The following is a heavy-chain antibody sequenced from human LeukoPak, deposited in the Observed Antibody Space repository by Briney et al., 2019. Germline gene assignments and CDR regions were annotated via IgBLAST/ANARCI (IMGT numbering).Heavy chain of an antibody. V-gene: IGHV4-59*08. Sequence: SETLSLTCTVSGGSISSYYWSWIRQPPGKGLEWIGDIYYSGSTNYNPSLKSRVAISVDTSKKQFSLKLRSVTAADTAVYYCASSSGWFAYWGQGTLVTVSS. CDR2: IYYSGST. J-gene: IGHJ4*02. CDR3: ASSSGWFAY. CDR1: GGSISSYY. D-gene: IGHD6-19*01.